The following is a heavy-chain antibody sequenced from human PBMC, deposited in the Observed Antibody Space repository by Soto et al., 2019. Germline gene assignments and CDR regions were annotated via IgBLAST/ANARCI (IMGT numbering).Heavy chain of an antibody. CDR3: ALEGQRWAIRPNAFAI. CDR1: GGTFSSYA. Sequence: SVKVSCKASGGTFSSYAISWVRQAPGQGLEWMGGIIPIFGTANYAQKFQGRVTITADESTSTAYMELSSLRSEDTAVYYCALEGQRWAIRPNAFAISGQGTMDTVSS. CDR2: IIPIFGTA. D-gene: IGHD3-3*01. V-gene: IGHV1-69*13. J-gene: IGHJ3*02.